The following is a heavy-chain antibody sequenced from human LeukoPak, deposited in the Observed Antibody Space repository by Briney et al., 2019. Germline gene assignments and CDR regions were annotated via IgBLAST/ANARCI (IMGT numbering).Heavy chain of an antibody. J-gene: IGHJ6*04. CDR3: TRGFYYGLDV. Sequence: GGSLRLSCAASGFTFSRNNMNWVRQTPGKGLEWVSSISSSSNYIYYADSVKGRFTLSRDNAKNSLYLQMNSLRGEDTAVYYCTRGFYYGLDVWGNGTTVTVSS. CDR2: ISSSSNYI. V-gene: IGHV3-21*01. CDR1: GFTFSRNN.